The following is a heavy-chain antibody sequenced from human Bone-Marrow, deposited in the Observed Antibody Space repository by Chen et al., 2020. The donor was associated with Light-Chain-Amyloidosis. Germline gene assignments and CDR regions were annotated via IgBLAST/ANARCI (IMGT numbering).Heavy chain of an antibody. CDR3: ARGSAATCSGARCYYFDY. J-gene: IGHJ4*02. CDR1: GFTFNNYA. Sequence: EVQLLESGGDLVQPGGSLRLSRAASGFTFNNYAITWVRQAPGKGLGFVSTFSGGLSTTYYADSVKGRFTVSRDNSNNTLYLQMSSLRAEDTAIYYCARGSAATCSGARCYYFDYWGQGTLVTVSS. D-gene: IGHD2-15*01. V-gene: IGHV3-23*01. CDR2: FSGGLSTT.